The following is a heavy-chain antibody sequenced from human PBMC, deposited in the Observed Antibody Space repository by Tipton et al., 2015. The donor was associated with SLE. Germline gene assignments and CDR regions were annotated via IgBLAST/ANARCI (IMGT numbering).Heavy chain of an antibody. CDR1: GFTFSSYS. Sequence: SLRLSCAASGFTFSSYSMSWVRQAPGKGLEWVSSISSSSSYIYYADSVKGRFTISRDNAKNSLYLQMNSLRAEDTAVYYCARMRFLEWLSREAFDIWGQGTMVTVSS. D-gene: IGHD3-3*01. CDR2: ISSSSSYI. V-gene: IGHV3-21*01. J-gene: IGHJ3*02. CDR3: ARMRFLEWLSREAFDI.